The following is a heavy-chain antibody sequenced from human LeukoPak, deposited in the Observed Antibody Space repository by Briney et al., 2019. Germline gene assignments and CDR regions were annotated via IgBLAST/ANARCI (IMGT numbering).Heavy chain of an antibody. CDR3: ARDRFGLAAHPFAY. CDR2: IIPIFGTA. Sequence: ASVKVSCKASGGTFSSYAISWVRQAPGQGLEWMGGIIPIFGTANYAQKLQGRVTITTDESTSTAYMELSSLRSEDTAVYSCARDRFGLAAHPFAYWGQGTLVTVSS. CDR1: GGTFSSYA. D-gene: IGHD6-6*01. V-gene: IGHV1-69*05. J-gene: IGHJ4*02.